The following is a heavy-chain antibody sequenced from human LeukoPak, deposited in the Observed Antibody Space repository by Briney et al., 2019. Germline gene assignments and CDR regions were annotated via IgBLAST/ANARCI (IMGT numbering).Heavy chain of an antibody. CDR2: IYTSGST. J-gene: IGHJ4*02. Sequence: PSETLSLTCTVSGCSISSYYWSWIRQPPGKGLEWIGYIYTSGSTNYNPSLKSRGTISVDTSKKQFSLKLSSVTAADTAVYYCASYYYGSGNFDYWGQGTLVTVSS. D-gene: IGHD3-10*01. V-gene: IGHV4-4*09. CDR3: ASYYYGSGNFDY. CDR1: GCSISSYY.